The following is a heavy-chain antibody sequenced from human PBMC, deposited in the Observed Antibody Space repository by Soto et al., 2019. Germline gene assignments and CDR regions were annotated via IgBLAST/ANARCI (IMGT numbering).Heavy chain of an antibody. V-gene: IGHV4-34*01. D-gene: IGHD6-19*01. J-gene: IGHJ4*02. CDR3: ARANRGSSVAGNFDY. Sequence: SETLSLTCAVYGGSFSGYYWSWIRQPPGKGLEWIGEINHSGSTNYNPSLKSRVTISVDTSKNQFSLKLSSVTAADTAVYYCARANRGSSVAGNFDYWGQGTLVTVSS. CDR2: INHSGST. CDR1: GGSFSGYY.